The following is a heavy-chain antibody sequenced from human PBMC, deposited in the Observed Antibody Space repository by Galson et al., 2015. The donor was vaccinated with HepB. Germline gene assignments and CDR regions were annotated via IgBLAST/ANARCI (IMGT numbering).Heavy chain of an antibody. J-gene: IGHJ4*02. CDR2: ISSSSTYI. D-gene: IGHD3-10*01. CDR1: GFTFSNYN. V-gene: IGHV3-21*01. CDR3: ARTPRGLMNLDY. Sequence: SLRLSCAASGFTFSNYNMNWVRQTPGKGLEWVSFISSSSTYIYYADSMKGRFTISRDNAKNSLFLQMNSLRVEDTAVYYCARTPRGLMNLDYWGQGTLLIASS.